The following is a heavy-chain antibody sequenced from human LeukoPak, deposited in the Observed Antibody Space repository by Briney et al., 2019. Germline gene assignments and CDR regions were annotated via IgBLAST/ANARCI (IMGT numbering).Heavy chain of an antibody. J-gene: IGHJ4*02. V-gene: IGHV3-66*01. D-gene: IGHD1-1*01. CDR2: IYSGGST. CDR3: ARERTGTFDY. CDR1: GFTFSSYA. Sequence: GGSLRLSCAASGFTFSSYAMSWVRQAPGKGLEWVSVIYSGGSTYYADFVKGRFTISRDNSKNTLYLQMNSLRAEDTAVYYCARERTGTFDYWGQGTLVTVSS.